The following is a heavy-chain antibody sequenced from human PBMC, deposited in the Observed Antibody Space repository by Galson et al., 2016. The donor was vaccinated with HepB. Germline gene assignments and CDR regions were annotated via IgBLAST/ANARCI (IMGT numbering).Heavy chain of an antibody. Sequence: SLRLSCAASGFTFSSYSMNWVRQPPGKGLEWIGEIYHSGRTNYSPSLKSRVTMSVDKSKNQFSLRLNSVTAADTAVYYCAVDYGGNSAFDSWGQGTLATVSS. CDR3: AVDYGGNSAFDS. V-gene: IGHV4-4*02. CDR1: GFTFSSYSM. CDR2: IYHSGRT. J-gene: IGHJ4*02. D-gene: IGHD4-23*01.